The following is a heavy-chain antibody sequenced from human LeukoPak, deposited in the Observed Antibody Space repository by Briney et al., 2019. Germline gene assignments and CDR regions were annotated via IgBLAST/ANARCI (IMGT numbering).Heavy chain of an antibody. CDR2: IDPNSGGT. CDR3: ARRDYYDSSGPDY. Sequence: ASVKVSCKASGYTFTGYYMHWVRQAPGQGLQWMGWIDPNSGGTNYAQKFQGRVTMTRDTSISTAYMELSSLRSEDTAVYYCARRDYYDSSGPDYWGQGTLVTVSS. D-gene: IGHD3-22*01. CDR1: GYTFTGYY. V-gene: IGHV1-2*02. J-gene: IGHJ4*02.